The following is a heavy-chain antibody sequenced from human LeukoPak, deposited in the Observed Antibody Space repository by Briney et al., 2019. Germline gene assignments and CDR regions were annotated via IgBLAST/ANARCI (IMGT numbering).Heavy chain of an antibody. Sequence: GGSLRLSCAASGFTFNNYAMSWVRQAPGEGLKWVSAISGSGGSTYYADSVKGRFTISRDNSKNTLYLQMNSLRAEDTAVYYCAKVLGTVTTGYFDYWGQGTLVTASS. CDR3: AKVLGTVTTGYFDY. V-gene: IGHV3-23*01. CDR1: GFTFNNYA. CDR2: ISGSGGST. D-gene: IGHD4-17*01. J-gene: IGHJ4*02.